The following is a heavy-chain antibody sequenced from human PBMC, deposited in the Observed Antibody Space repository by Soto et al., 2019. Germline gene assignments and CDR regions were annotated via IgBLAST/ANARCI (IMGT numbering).Heavy chain of an antibody. CDR3: ARAGAYYGSGSYYDY. J-gene: IGHJ4*02. Sequence: QVQLQESGPGLVKPSETLSLTCTVSGGSISSYYWSWIRQPPGKGLEWIGYIYYSGSTNYNPSLKSRVTISVDTSKNQFSLKLSSVTAADTAVYYCARAGAYYGSGSYYDYWGQGTLVTVSS. V-gene: IGHV4-59*01. CDR1: GGSISSYY. D-gene: IGHD3-10*01. CDR2: IYYSGST.